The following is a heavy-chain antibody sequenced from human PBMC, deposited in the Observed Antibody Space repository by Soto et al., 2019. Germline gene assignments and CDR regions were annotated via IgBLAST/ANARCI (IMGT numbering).Heavy chain of an antibody. V-gene: IGHV3-21*01. J-gene: IGHJ3*02. D-gene: IGHD3-22*01. Sequence: GGSLRLSCAASGFTFSSYSMNWVRQAPGKGLEWVSSISSSSSYIYYADSVKGRFTISRDNAKNSLYLQMNSLRAEDTAVDYCARDHGPTMIPTYDAFDIWGQGTMVTVSS. CDR2: ISSSSSYI. CDR1: GFTFSSYS. CDR3: ARDHGPTMIPTYDAFDI.